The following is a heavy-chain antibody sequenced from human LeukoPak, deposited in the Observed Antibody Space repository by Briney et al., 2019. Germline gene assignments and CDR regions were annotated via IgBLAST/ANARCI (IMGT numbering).Heavy chain of an antibody. Sequence: GGSLRPSCAASGFTFSSYTIHWVRQAPGKGLERVAVISFDGSNKYYADSVKGRFSISRDNSKNTLYLQMNSLGAEDTAVYYCARGGNPRDGPDYWGQGTLVTVSS. V-gene: IGHV3-30-3*01. CDR1: GFTFSSYT. J-gene: IGHJ4*02. CDR3: ARGGNPRDGPDY. D-gene: IGHD4-23*01. CDR2: ISFDGSNK.